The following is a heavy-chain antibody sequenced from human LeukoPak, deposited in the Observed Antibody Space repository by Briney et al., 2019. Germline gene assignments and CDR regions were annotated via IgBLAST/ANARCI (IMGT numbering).Heavy chain of an antibody. D-gene: IGHD2-15*01. Sequence: SETLSLTCTVSGGSISSSSYYWGWIRQPPGKGLEWIGSIYYSGSTYYNPSLKSRVTISVDTSKNQFSLKLSSVTAADTAVYYCARYPMVVAATWALYYYMDVWGKGTTVTVSS. J-gene: IGHJ6*03. V-gene: IGHV4-39*07. CDR1: GGSISSSSYY. CDR2: IYYSGST. CDR3: ARYPMVVAATWALYYYMDV.